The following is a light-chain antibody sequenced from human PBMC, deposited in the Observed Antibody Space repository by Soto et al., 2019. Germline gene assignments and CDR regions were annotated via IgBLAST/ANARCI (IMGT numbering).Light chain of an antibody. V-gene: IGLV3-25*02. CDR1: ALPKQY. CDR3: QSADSSGSWV. J-gene: IGLJ3*02. Sequence: SYALTQPPSVSVSPGQTARISCSGHALPKQYAYWYQQKSGQASVLVIYRGTERPSGIPERFSGSSSGTTVTLTISGVQAEDEADYYCQSADSSGSWVFGGGTKGTVL. CDR2: RGT.